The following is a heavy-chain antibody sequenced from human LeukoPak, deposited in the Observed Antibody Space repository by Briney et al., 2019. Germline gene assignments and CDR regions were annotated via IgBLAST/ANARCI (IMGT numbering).Heavy chain of an antibody. Sequence: SETLSLTCAVYDGSFSGYYWNWIRRPPGKGLEWIGKINHGGSTNYNTSLKSRVTISGDTSKNQFSLKLSSVTAADTAVYYCARGSRISMFGVPHMRGSFDIWGQGTMVTVSS. CDR1: DGSFSGYY. V-gene: IGHV4-34*01. J-gene: IGHJ3*02. D-gene: IGHD3-3*01. CDR2: INHGGST. CDR3: ARGSRISMFGVPHMRGSFDI.